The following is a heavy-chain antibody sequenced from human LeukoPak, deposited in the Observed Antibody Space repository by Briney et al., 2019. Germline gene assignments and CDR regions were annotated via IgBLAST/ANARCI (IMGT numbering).Heavy chain of an antibody. J-gene: IGHJ4*02. CDR1: GSTFSSYW. CDR3: ALSVSGTLIN. V-gene: IGHV3-7*01. CDR2: IKQDGSEK. D-gene: IGHD6-19*01. Sequence: GGSLRLSCAASGSTFSSYWMSWVRQAPGKGLEWVANIKQDGSEKYYVDSVKGRFTISRDNAKNTMYLQMNSLTAEDTAVYFCALSVSGTLINWGQGTLVTVSS.